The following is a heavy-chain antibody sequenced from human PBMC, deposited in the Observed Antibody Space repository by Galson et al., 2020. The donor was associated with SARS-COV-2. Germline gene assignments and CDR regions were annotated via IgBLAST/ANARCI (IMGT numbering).Heavy chain of an antibody. Sequence: SETLSLTCTASGCSISGFYYCWIRQAPGTGLEWIGCMDYSGSTNFNPSPKSRVAISVDTSKNQFSLKLSSVTAADTAVYYCARQLGQLSYGMDVWGQGTTLTVSS. J-gene: IGHJ6*02. CDR3: ARQLGQLSYGMDV. V-gene: IGHV4-59*08. D-gene: IGHD6-6*01. CDR2: MDYSGST. CDR1: GCSISGFY.